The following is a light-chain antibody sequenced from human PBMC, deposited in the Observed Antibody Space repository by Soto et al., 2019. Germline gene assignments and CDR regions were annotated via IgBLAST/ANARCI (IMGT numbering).Light chain of an antibody. CDR2: DTS. CDR1: QRISSF. J-gene: IGKJ5*01. CDR3: QQYNNWRIT. V-gene: IGKV3-11*01. Sequence: EFVLTQSPATLSLSPGERATLSCRASQRISSFSAWYQQRPGQAPRLLIYDTSHRATGVPARFSGSGSGTEFTLTISSLQSEDFAVYYCQQYNNWRITFGQGTRLEIK.